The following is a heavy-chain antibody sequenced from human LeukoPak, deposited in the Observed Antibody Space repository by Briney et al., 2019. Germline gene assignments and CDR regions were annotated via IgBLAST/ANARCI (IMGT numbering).Heavy chain of an antibody. J-gene: IGHJ6*02. D-gene: IGHD1-7*01. V-gene: IGHV4-34*01. Sequence: PSETPSLTCAVYGGSFSGYYWSWIRQPPGKGLEWIGEINHSGSTNYNPSLKSRVTTSVDTSKNQFSLKLSSVTAADTAVYYCARVTNWNSYYYYGMDVWGQGTTVTVSS. CDR1: GGSFSGYY. CDR2: INHSGST. CDR3: ARVTNWNSYYYYGMDV.